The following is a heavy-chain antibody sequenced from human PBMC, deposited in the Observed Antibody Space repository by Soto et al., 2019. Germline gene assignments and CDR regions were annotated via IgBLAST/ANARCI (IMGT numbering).Heavy chain of an antibody. CDR3: ARVQLSSGWWVN. CDR1: GFTFSNYW. J-gene: IGHJ4*02. D-gene: IGHD6-19*01. V-gene: IGHV3-7*01. CDR2: IKQDGSEE. Sequence: GGSLRLSCAASGFTFSNYWMSWVRQAPGKGLEWVANIKQDGSEEYYVDSVKGRFTISRDNAKNSLYLQMNSLRAEDTAVYYCARVQLSSGWWVNWGQGTLVTVSS.